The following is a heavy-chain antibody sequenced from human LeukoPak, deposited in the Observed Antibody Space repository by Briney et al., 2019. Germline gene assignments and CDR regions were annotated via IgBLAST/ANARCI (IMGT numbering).Heavy chain of an antibody. CDR2: IKNDGGTT. J-gene: IGHJ4*02. CDR3: ARGIARGSGSTQGY. D-gene: IGHD3-10*01. Sequence: PGGSLRLFCATSGFTFSDYWMHWVRQAPGKGLVWVSRIKNDGGTTNYADSVKGRFTISRDNAKNTLYLQLDSLRAEDTAIYYCARGIARGSGSTQGYWGQGTLVTVSS. V-gene: IGHV3-74*01. CDR1: GFTFSDYW.